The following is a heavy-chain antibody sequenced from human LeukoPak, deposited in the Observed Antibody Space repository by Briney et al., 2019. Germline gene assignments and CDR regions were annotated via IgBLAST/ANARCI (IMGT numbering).Heavy chain of an antibody. Sequence: ASVKVSCKASGYTFTGYYMHWVRQAPGQGLEWMGWIDPKSGGTNYAQKFQGWVTMTRDTSISTAYMELSRLRSDDTVVYYCARDYSYYDFWSGYENWFDPWGQGTLVTVSS. CDR1: GYTFTGYY. V-gene: IGHV1-2*04. CDR3: ARDYSYYDFWSGYENWFDP. CDR2: IDPKSGGT. D-gene: IGHD3-3*01. J-gene: IGHJ5*02.